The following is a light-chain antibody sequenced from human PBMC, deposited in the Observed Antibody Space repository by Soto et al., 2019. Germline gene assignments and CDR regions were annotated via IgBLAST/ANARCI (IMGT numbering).Light chain of an antibody. CDR1: QSVSRN. V-gene: IGKV3-15*01. Sequence: EIVMTQSPATLSVSPGERATLSCRASQSVSRNVAWYQQKPGQAPRLLIHDASTTATGISVRFSGSGSGTEFTLTISSLQSEDFAVTYCQQYNNWLWTFGQGTKVEIK. CDR3: QQYNNWLWT. CDR2: DAS. J-gene: IGKJ1*01.